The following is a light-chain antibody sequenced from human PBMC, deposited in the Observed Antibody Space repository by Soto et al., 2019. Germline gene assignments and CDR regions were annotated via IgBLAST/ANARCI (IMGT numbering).Light chain of an antibody. V-gene: IGKV3-11*01. Sequence: EIVSTQSPATLSLSPGERATLSCRASQSVSIDLAWYQQKPGQPPRLLIYDASNRATGIAARFSGGGSGTDFTLTISSPEPEDFAVYYRPQYGSSPSTFGLGTKFDIK. CDR2: DAS. CDR3: PQYGSSPST. CDR1: QSVSID. J-gene: IGKJ1*01.